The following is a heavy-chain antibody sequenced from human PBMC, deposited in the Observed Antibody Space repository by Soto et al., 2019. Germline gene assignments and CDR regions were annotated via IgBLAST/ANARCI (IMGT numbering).Heavy chain of an antibody. D-gene: IGHD6-13*01. CDR3: ARGRITAAVTDY. Sequence: PGGSLRLSCAASGFTFSDHYMDWVRQAPGKGLEWVGRTRNKANSYTTEYAASVKGRFTISRDDSKNSLYLQMNSLKTEDTAVYYCARGRITAAVTDYWGQGTLVTVSS. CDR2: TRNKANSYTT. CDR1: GFTFSDHY. V-gene: IGHV3-72*01. J-gene: IGHJ4*02.